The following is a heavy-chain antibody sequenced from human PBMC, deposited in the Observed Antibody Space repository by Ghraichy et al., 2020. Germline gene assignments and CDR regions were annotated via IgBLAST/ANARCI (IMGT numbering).Heavy chain of an antibody. CDR3: AKDLDYNSIIGAFDI. J-gene: IGHJ3*02. CDR2: ISGSGGTT. Sequence: GGSLRLSCAASGFTFSRYALSWVRQAPGKGLEWVSSISGSGGTTYYADSVKGRFTISRDNSQNTVSLEMNSLRAEDTAVYYCAKDLDYNSIIGAFDIWGQGTMVIVSS. V-gene: IGHV3-23*01. D-gene: IGHD6-13*01. CDR1: GFTFSRYA.